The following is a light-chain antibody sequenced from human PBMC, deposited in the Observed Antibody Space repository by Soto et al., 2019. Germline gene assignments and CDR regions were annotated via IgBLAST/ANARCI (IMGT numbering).Light chain of an antibody. CDR1: SSDAGSYSF. J-gene: IGLJ1*01. CDR2: EVT. V-gene: IGLV2-14*01. Sequence: QSVLTQPASVSGSPGQSITIYCTGSSSDAGSYSFVSWYQQHPGKAPKLMIYEVTNRPSGVSNRFSGSKSGNTASLTISGLQAEDEADYYSTSYTSSTTYVFATGTTVTVL. CDR3: TSYTSSTTYV.